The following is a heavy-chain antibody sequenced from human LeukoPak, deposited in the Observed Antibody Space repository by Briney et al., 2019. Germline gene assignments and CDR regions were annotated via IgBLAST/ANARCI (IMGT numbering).Heavy chain of an antibody. CDR2: INPSGGST. Sequence: GPVKVSCKASGYTFTSYYMHWVRQAPGQGLEWMGIINPSGGSTGYAQKFQGRVTMTRNTSISTAYMELSSLGSEDTAVYYCARVYDILTGDAFDIWGQGTMVTVSS. D-gene: IGHD3-9*01. J-gene: IGHJ3*02. CDR3: ARVYDILTGDAFDI. V-gene: IGHV1-46*01. CDR1: GYTFTSYY.